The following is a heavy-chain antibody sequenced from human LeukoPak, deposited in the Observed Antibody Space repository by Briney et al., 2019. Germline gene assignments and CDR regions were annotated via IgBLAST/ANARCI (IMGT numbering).Heavy chain of an antibody. D-gene: IGHD2-2*01. CDR1: GFTFSSYA. CDR3: TRDASDIVVVPAAVGPFDY. J-gene: IGHJ4*02. Sequence: GGSLRLSCAASGFTFSSYAMYWVRQAPGRGLEYVSVISSNGGSTFYANSVKGRFTISRDNSKNTLHLQMGSLRAEDMAVYYCTRDASDIVVVPAAVGPFDYWGQGTLVTVSS. CDR2: ISSNGGST. V-gene: IGHV3-64*01.